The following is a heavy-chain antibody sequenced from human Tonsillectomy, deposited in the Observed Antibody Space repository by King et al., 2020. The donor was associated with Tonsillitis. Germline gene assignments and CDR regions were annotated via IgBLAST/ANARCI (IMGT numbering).Heavy chain of an antibody. J-gene: IGHJ5*02. CDR1: GFTFSNAW. V-gene: IGHV3-15*01. CDR3: TTTIPYYGSGSYYRDNWFDP. D-gene: IGHD3-10*01. Sequence: QLVQSGGGLVKPGGSLRLSCAVSGFTFSNAWMSWVRQAPGKGLEWVGRIKSKTDGGTTDYAAPVKGRFTISRDDSKNTLYLQVKSLKIEDTAVYYCTTTIPYYGSGSYYRDNWFDPWGQGTLVTVSS. CDR2: IKSKTDGGTT.